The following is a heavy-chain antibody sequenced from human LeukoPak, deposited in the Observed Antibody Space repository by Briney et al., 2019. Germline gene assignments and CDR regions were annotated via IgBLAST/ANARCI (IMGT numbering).Heavy chain of an antibody. V-gene: IGHV1-2*02. Sequence: ASVKVSCKASGYTFTGYYMHWVRQAPGQGLEWMGWINPNSGGTNYAQKFQGRVTMTRDTSISTAYMELSRLRSDDTAVYYCARESLYYYDSSGADYWDQGTLVTVSS. CDR3: ARESLYYYDSSGADY. CDR2: INPNSGGT. J-gene: IGHJ4*02. CDR1: GYTFTGYY. D-gene: IGHD3-22*01.